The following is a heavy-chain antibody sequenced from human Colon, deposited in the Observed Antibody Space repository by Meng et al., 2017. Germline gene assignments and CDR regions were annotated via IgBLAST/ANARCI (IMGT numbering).Heavy chain of an antibody. CDR1: VGSFSGYY. Sequence: QVPLQHWGAGLLKPSDPLSLSCAVDVGSFSGYYWSWIRQPPGKGLEWIGEINHSGSTNYNPSLKSRVTISVDTSKNQFSLKLSSVTAADTAVYYCARGRYSGYLPWGQGTLVTVSS. CDR3: ARGRYSGYLP. D-gene: IGHD5-12*01. CDR2: INHSGST. J-gene: IGHJ5*02. V-gene: IGHV4-34*01.